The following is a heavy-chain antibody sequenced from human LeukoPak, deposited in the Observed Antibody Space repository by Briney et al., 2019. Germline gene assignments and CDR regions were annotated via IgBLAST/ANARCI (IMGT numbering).Heavy chain of an antibody. CDR1: GYTFTSYG. J-gene: IGHJ6*03. CDR3: ARTYYYYYMDV. V-gene: IGHV1-18*01. Sequence: ASVKVSCKASGYTFTSYGISWVRQAPGQGLEWMGWISAYSGNTNYAQKLQGRVTMTTDTSTSTAYLELRSLRTDDTAVYYCARTYYYYYMDVWGKGTTVTVSS. CDR2: ISAYSGNT.